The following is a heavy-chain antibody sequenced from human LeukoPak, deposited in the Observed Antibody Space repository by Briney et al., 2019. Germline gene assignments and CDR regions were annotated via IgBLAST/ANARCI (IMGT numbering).Heavy chain of an antibody. CDR1: GFTFSDYS. Sequence: GGSLRLSCAASGFTFSDYSMNWVRQAPGKGLEWVSYISFSVNTKYYGDSVKGRFTISRDNAKNSLYLQMNSLRAEDTALYYCAKDMGLYGAVANSNFDYWGQGTLVTVSS. J-gene: IGHJ4*02. D-gene: IGHD6-19*01. CDR3: AKDMGLYGAVANSNFDY. V-gene: IGHV3-48*04. CDR2: ISFSVNTK.